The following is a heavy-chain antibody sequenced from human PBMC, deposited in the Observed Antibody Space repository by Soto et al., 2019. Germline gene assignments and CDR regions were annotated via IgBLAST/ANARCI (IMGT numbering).Heavy chain of an antibody. J-gene: IGHJ4*02. V-gene: IGHV1-3*01. CDR2: INAGNGNT. CDR3: ARVVGSGWIFDY. D-gene: IGHD6-19*01. CDR1: GYTFTSYA. Sequence: QVQLVQSGAEVKKPGASVKVSCKASGYTFTSYAMHWVRQAPGHRLEWMGWINAGNGNTKYSQKFQGRVTITRDTSASTAYMELSSLRSEDTAVYYCARVVGSGWIFDYWGQGTLVTVSS.